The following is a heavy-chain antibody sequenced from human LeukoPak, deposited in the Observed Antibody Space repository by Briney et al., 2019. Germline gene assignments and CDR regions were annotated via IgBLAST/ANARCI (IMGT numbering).Heavy chain of an antibody. J-gene: IGHJ4*02. V-gene: IGHV1-2*02. Sequence: ASVKVSCKASGYTFTGYYMHWVRQAPGQGLEWMGCINPNSGGTNYAQKFQGRVTMTRDTSISTAYMELSRLRSDDTAVYYCARVGCSGGSCYLPTTFDYWGQGTLVTVSS. CDR1: GYTFTGYY. CDR3: ARVGCSGGSCYLPTTFDY. D-gene: IGHD2-15*01. CDR2: INPNSGGT.